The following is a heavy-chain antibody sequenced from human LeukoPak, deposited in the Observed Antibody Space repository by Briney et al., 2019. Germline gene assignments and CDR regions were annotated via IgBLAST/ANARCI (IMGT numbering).Heavy chain of an antibody. CDR1: GYNFTSDW. CDR3: AGHSRYSRPYYFYYMDV. CDR2: IYPGDSDT. V-gene: IGHV5-51*01. Sequence: GESLKISCKGSGYNFTSDWIGWVRQMPGRGLEWMGIIYPGDSDTTYSPSFEGQVTISADKSITTAYLQWSSLKASDTAVYYCAGHSRYSRPYYFYYMDVWGKGTTVTVSS. J-gene: IGHJ6*03. D-gene: IGHD6-13*01.